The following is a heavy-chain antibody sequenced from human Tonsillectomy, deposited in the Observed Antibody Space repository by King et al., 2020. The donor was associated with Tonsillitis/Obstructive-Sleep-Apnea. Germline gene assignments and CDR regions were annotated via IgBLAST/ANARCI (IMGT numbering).Heavy chain of an antibody. CDR1: GFSFXDAW. J-gene: IGHJ4*02. CDR2: IKXKADGGTT. V-gene: IGHV3-15*01. D-gene: IGHD1-7*01. Sequence: QLXQSGGVXVKPGGSLRLSXAASGFSFXDAWMSWVRQAPXMGLEWVGRIKXKADGGTTDYAAPVQGRFTISRDDSKNTLYLQLSSLETEDTAVYYCATDRVVTGTAFDYWGQGTLVTVSS. CDR3: ATDRVVTGTAFDY.